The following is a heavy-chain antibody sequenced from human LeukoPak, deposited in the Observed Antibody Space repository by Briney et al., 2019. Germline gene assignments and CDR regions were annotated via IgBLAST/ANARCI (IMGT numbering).Heavy chain of an antibody. J-gene: IGHJ6*03. CDR3: ARDRSPGYSSPMDV. D-gene: IGHD6-19*01. Sequence: PSETLSLTCTVSGGSISSYYWSWIRQPPGKGLEWIGYIYYSGSTNYNPSLKSRVTISVDTSKNQFSLKLSSVTAADTAVYYCARDRSPGYSSPMDVWGKGTTVTISS. V-gene: IGHV4-59*01. CDR1: GGSISSYY. CDR2: IYYSGST.